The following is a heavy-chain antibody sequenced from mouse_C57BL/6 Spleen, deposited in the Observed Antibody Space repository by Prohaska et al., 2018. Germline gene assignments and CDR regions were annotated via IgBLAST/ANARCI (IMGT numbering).Heavy chain of an antibody. D-gene: IGHD3-2*02. J-gene: IGHJ3*01. CDR3: AARTSTAQATWLAY. V-gene: IGHV1-9*01. CDR1: VYTFTCYW. CDR2: ILPGSGST. Sequence: KLSCNATVYTFTCYWIEWLKQRPGHGLEWIGGILPGSGSTNYNEKFKGKATFTADTSSNTAYMQLSSLTTEDSAIYYCAARTSTAQATWLAYWGQATLVTVSA.